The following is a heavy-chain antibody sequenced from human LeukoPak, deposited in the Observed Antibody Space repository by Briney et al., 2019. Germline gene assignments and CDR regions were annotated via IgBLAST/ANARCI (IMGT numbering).Heavy chain of an antibody. Sequence: PGGSLRLSCAASGFTFTSYAMNWVRQAPGKGLEWVSVISGSGGGSYYAGSVKGRFTISRDNSKNTLYLQMNSLSAEDTAVYYCARDHSRGWYWIRAPYYFDYWGQGTLVTVSS. CDR2: ISGSGGGS. V-gene: IGHV3-23*01. CDR1: GFTFTSYA. CDR3: ARDHSRGWYWIRAPYYFDY. J-gene: IGHJ4*02. D-gene: IGHD6-19*01.